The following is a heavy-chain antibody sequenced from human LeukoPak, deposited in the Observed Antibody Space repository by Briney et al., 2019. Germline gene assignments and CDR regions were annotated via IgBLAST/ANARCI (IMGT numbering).Heavy chain of an antibody. CDR1: GFTFSSYG. CDR3: ARDGGLWPYYFDY. D-gene: IGHD5-18*01. Sequence: GGSLRLSCAASGFTFSSYGMSWVRQAPGKGLEWVSAISGSGGSTYYADSVKGRFTISRDNSKNTLYLQMNSLRAEDTAVYYCARDGGLWPYYFDYWGQGTLVTVSS. V-gene: IGHV3-23*01. J-gene: IGHJ4*02. CDR2: ISGSGGST.